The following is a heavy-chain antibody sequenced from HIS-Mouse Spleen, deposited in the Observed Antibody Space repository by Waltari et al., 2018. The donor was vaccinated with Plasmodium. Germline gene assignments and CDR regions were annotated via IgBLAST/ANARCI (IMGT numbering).Heavy chain of an antibody. CDR3: ARLRYSYGYFDY. CDR1: GGSISSYS. CDR2: IYYSGST. D-gene: IGHD5-18*01. Sequence: QVQLQESGPGLVKPSETLSLTCTVSGGSISSYSWRWIRQPPGKGLEWIGYIYYSGSTNYNPSLKSRVTISVDTSKNQFSLKLSSVTAADTAVYYCARLRYSYGYFDYWGQGTLVTVSS. V-gene: IGHV4-59*08. J-gene: IGHJ4*02.